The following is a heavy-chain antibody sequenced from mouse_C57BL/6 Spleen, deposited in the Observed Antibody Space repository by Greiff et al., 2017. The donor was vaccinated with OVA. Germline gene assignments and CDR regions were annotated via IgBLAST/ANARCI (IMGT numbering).Heavy chain of an antibody. CDR3: ARDTTVVGGYFDV. J-gene: IGHJ1*03. CDR1: GYTFTDYN. CDR2: INPNNGGT. D-gene: IGHD1-1*01. Sequence: EVQLQQSGPELVKPGASVTIPCTASGYTFTDYNMDWVQQSHGKSLEWIGDINPNNGGTIYNQKFKGKATLTVDKSSSTAYMELRSLTSEDTAVYYCARDTTVVGGYFDVWGTGTTVTVSS. V-gene: IGHV1-18*01.